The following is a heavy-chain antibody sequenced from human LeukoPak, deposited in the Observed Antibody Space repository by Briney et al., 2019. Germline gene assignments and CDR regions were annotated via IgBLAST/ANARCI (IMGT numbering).Heavy chain of an antibody. D-gene: IGHD5-18*01. Sequence: GGSLRLSCAASGFTSSSYAMSWVRQAPGKGLEWVSVIYSGGSTYYADSVKGRFTISRDNSKNTLYLQMNSLRAEDTAVYYCARVPVRGYSYGLPDYWGQGTLVTVSS. CDR1: GFTSSSYA. CDR3: ARVPVRGYSYGLPDY. J-gene: IGHJ4*02. CDR2: IYSGGST. V-gene: IGHV3-66*01.